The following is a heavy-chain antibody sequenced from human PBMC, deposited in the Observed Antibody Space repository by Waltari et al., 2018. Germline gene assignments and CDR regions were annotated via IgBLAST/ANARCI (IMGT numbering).Heavy chain of an antibody. J-gene: IGHJ4*02. D-gene: IGHD3-10*01. CDR3: ARDRGYNNNYFDY. V-gene: IGHV3-30*10. Sequence: QVQLVESGGGVVQPGRSLRLSCAASGFTFSSYAMHWSRRAPGKWREWVAVISYDGSNKYYTDSVKGRVTISRDNSKNTLYLQMNSLRAEDTAVYYCARDRGYNNNYFDYWGQGTLVTVSS. CDR1: GFTFSSYA. CDR2: ISYDGSNK.